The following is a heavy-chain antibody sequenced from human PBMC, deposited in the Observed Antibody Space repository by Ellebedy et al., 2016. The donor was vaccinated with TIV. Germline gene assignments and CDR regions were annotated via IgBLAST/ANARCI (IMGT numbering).Heavy chain of an antibody. V-gene: IGHV3-73*01. J-gene: IGHJ4*02. Sequence: GESLKISCAASGFTFSGSAMHWVRQASGKGLEWVGRIRSKANSYATAYAASVKGRFTISRDNSKNTLYLQMNSLRAEDTAVYYCARVAGGGYDSSGYLGSWIDYWGQGTLVTVSS. CDR3: ARVAGGGYDSSGYLGSWIDY. D-gene: IGHD3-22*01. CDR2: IRSKANSYAT. CDR1: GFTFSGSA.